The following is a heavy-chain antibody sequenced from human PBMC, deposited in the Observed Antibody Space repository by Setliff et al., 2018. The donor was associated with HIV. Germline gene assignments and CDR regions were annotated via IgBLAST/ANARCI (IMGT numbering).Heavy chain of an antibody. V-gene: IGHV4-39*07. CDR2: IYYSGST. CDR1: GGSVSSSSYY. J-gene: IGHJ4*02. D-gene: IGHD1-26*01. CDR3: AGGPGTTSIDY. Sequence: SETLSLTCTVSGGSVSSSSYYWGWIRQPPGKGLEWIGSIYYSGSTSYNPSLKSRLTISVDTSKNQFSLKLTSVTAADTAVYYCAGGPGTTSIDYWAQGTLVTVSS.